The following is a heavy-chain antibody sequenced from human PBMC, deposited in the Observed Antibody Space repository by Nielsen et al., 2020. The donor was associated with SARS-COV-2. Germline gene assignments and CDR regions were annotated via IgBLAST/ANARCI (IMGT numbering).Heavy chain of an antibody. J-gene: IGHJ2*01. D-gene: IGHD1-14*01. CDR1: GGSISSSSYY. CDR2: IYYSGST. CDR3: ARGFSVYLSPYWYFDL. Sequence: SETLSLTCTVSGGSISSSSYYWGWIRQPPGKGLEWIGSIYYSGSTYYNPSLKSRVTISVDKSKNQFSLKLSSVTAADTAVYYCARGFSVYLSPYWYFDLWGRGTLVTVSS. V-gene: IGHV4-39*07.